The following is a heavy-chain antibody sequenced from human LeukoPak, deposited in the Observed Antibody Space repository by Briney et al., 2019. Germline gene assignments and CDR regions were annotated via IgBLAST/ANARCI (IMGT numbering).Heavy chain of an antibody. CDR2: IYTSGST. CDR1: GGSISSYY. D-gene: IGHD2-2*01. V-gene: IGHV4-4*07. CDR3: ARDMLSGCSSTSCYDFAFDV. J-gene: IGHJ3*01. Sequence: SETLSLTCTVSGGSISSYYWSWIRQPAGKGLEWIGRIYTSGSTNYNPSLKSRVTMSVDTSKNQFSLKLSSVTAADTAVYYCARDMLSGCSSTSCYDFAFDVWGQGTMVTVSS.